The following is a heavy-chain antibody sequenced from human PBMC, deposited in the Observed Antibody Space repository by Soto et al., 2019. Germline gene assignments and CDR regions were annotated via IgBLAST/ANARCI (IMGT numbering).Heavy chain of an antibody. CDR1: GYTFTSYA. CDR3: ARGVKYGAYSRWFDP. J-gene: IGHJ5*02. D-gene: IGHD4-17*01. Sequence: ASVKVSCKASGYTFTSYAMHWVRQAPGQRLEWMGWINAGNGNTKYSQKFQGRVTITRDTSASTAYMELSSLRSEDTALYFCARGVKYGAYSRWFDPWGQGTLVTVSS. CDR2: INAGNGNT. V-gene: IGHV1-3*01.